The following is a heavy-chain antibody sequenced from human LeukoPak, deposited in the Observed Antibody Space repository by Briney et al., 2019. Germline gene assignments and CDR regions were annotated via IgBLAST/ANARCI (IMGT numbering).Heavy chain of an antibody. Sequence: GGSLRLSCTTSGIIFGDYGMSWFRQAPGKGPEWVGFIRSKAYGGTTEYAASVKGRFTISRDDSKSTVYLQMYSLKTEDTAVYYCSRSRRVYCGGDCYSFDFWGQGTLVTVSS. CDR2: IRSKAYGGTT. V-gene: IGHV3-49*03. D-gene: IGHD2-21*02. CDR3: SRSRRVYCGGDCYSFDF. J-gene: IGHJ4*02. CDR1: GIIFGDYG.